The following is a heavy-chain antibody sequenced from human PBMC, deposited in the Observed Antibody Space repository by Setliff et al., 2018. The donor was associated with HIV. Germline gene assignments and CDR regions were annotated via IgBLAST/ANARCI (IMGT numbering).Heavy chain of an antibody. CDR2: INAGNGVT. J-gene: IGHJ4*02. Sequence: ASVKVSCKASGYTFTTYAIHWVRQAPGQRLEWMGWINAGNGVTKFSQKFQDRVTITRDTSANTAYLELTSLRSEDAAVYYCARGPFRAHPLGGYPDYWGQGTLVTVSS. V-gene: IGHV1-3*01. D-gene: IGHD3-16*02. CDR3: ARGPFRAHPLGGYPDY. CDR1: GYTFTTYA.